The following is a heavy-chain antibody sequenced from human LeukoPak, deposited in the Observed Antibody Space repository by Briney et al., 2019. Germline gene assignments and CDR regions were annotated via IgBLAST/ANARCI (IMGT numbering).Heavy chain of an antibody. CDR3: ARDGVHQGGYYSYYMDV. V-gene: IGHV4-59*11. Sequence: PSETLSLTCTVSGGSISSHYRSWIRQPPGKGLEWIGYIHYSGTTNYNPSLKSRVTISVDTSKNQFSLKVSSVTAADTAVYYCARDGVHQGGYYSYYMDVWGKGTTVTVSS. J-gene: IGHJ6*03. CDR2: IHYSGTT. D-gene: IGHD2-8*01. CDR1: GGSISSHY.